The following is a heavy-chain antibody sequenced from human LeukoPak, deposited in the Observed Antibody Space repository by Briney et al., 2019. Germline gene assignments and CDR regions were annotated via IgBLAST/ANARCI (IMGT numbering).Heavy chain of an antibody. CDR1: GFTFSSYA. Sequence: GGSLRLSCAASGFTFSSYAMSWVRQAPGKGLEWVSSISSSSSYIYYADSVKGRFTISRDNAKNSLYLQMNSLRAEDTAVYYCARAKSYDILTGYLYYFDYWGQGTLVTVSS. V-gene: IGHV3-21*01. J-gene: IGHJ4*02. CDR3: ARAKSYDILTGYLYYFDY. D-gene: IGHD3-9*01. CDR2: ISSSSSYI.